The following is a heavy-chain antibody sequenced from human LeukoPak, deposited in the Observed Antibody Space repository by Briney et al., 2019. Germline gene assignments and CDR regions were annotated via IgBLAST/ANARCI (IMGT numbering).Heavy chain of an antibody. Sequence: SSETLSLTCTVSGGSISSSSYYWGWIRQPPGKGLEWIGSIHYSGSTYYNPSLKSRVTISVDTSKNQFSLKLSSVTAADTAVYYCARRAAAGTGWFDPWGQGTLVTVSS. J-gene: IGHJ5*02. V-gene: IGHV4-39*01. CDR3: ARRAAAGTGWFDP. D-gene: IGHD6-13*01. CDR1: GGSISSSSYY. CDR2: IHYSGST.